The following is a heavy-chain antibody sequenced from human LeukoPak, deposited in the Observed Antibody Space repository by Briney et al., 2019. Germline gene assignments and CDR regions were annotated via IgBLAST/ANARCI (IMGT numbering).Heavy chain of an antibody. CDR2: IYTSGST. J-gene: IGHJ4*02. Sequence: SQTLSLTCTVSGGSISSGSYYWNWIRQPAGKGLEWIGRIYTSGSTNYNPSLKSRVTISVDTSKNQFSLKLSSVTAADTAVYYCAREQGYFDYWGQGTLVTVSS. V-gene: IGHV4-61*02. CDR1: GGSISSGSYY. CDR3: AREQGYFDY.